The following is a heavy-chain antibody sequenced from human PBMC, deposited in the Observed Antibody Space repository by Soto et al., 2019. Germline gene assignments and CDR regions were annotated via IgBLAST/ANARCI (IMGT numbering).Heavy chain of an antibody. Sequence: PGGSLRLSCAASGFTFSSYSMNWVRQAPGKGLEWVSYISSSSSSIYYADSVKGRFTISRDNAKNSLYLQMNSLRAEDTAVYYCARDAQSGHYILVPYWGQGTLVTVSS. J-gene: IGHJ4*02. CDR3: ARDAQSGHYILVPY. V-gene: IGHV3-48*01. CDR2: ISSSSSSI. CDR1: GFTFSSYS. D-gene: IGHD3-3*01.